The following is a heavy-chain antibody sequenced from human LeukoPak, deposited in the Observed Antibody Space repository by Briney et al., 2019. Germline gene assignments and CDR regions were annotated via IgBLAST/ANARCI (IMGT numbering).Heavy chain of an antibody. Sequence: PGGSLRLSCAASGFTFSSYGMHWVRQAPGKGLEWVAFIRYDGSNKYYADSVKGRFTISRDNSKNTLYLQMNSLRAEDTAVYYCAKGISMVRGNDYWGQGTLVTVSS. CDR1: GFTFSSYG. J-gene: IGHJ4*02. CDR2: IRYDGSNK. V-gene: IGHV3-30*02. CDR3: AKGISMVRGNDY. D-gene: IGHD3-10*01.